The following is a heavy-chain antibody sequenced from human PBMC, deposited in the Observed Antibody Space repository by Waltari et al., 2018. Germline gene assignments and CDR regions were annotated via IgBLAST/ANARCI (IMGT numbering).Heavy chain of an antibody. CDR3: ARDGYCSGGSCYSYYYYYGMDV. V-gene: IGHV1-18*01. CDR1: GYTFTSYG. J-gene: IGHJ6*02. D-gene: IGHD2-15*01. CDR2: ISAYNGNT. Sequence: QVQLVQSGAEVKKPRASVKVSCKASGYTFTSYGISWVRQAPGQGLEWMGWISAYNGNTNYAQKLQGRVTMTTDTSTSTAYMELRSLRSDDTAVYYCARDGYCSGGSCYSYYYYYGMDVWGQGTTVTVSS.